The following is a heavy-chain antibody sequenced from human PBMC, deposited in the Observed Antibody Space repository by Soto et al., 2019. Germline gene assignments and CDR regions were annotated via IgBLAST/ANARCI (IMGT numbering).Heavy chain of an antibody. Sequence: TLSLNCTVSVGSISSGDYYWSWILQPPGKGLEWIGYIYYSGSTYYNPSLKSRVTISVDTSKNQFSLKLSSVTAADTAVYYCAREIGNYPPYYYGMDVWGQGTTVTVSS. CDR2: IYYSGST. V-gene: IGHV4-30-4*01. CDR1: VGSISSGDYY. D-gene: IGHD1-7*01. J-gene: IGHJ6*02. CDR3: AREIGNYPPYYYGMDV.